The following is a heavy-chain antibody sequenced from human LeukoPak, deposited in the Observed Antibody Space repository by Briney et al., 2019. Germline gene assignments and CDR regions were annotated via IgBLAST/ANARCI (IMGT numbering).Heavy chain of an antibody. CDR1: GYTFTDYY. V-gene: IGHV1-69-2*01. J-gene: IGHJ4*02. D-gene: IGHD3/OR15-3a*01. Sequence: ATVKISCKASGYTFTDYYMHWVQQAPGKGLEWMGRVDPEDGETIYAEKFQGRVTITADTSTDTAYMELSSLRSEDTAVYYCARGYPMDWNYFDYWGQGTLVTVSS. CDR2: VDPEDGET. CDR3: ARGYPMDWNYFDY.